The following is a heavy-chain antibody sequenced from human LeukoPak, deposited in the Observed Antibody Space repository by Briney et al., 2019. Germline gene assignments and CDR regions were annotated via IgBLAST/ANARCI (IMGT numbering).Heavy chain of an antibody. V-gene: IGHV3-11*01. Sequence: GGSLRLSCAASGFTFSDFYMTWIRQAPGKGLEWVSYSSNGGSTIYYADSVRGRFTISRDNAKNSLYLQMHSLRAEDTAVYYCATAPHSSGWYTLDYWGQGTLVTVSS. D-gene: IGHD6-19*01. CDR3: ATAPHSSGWYTLDY. J-gene: IGHJ4*02. CDR2: SSNGGSTI. CDR1: GFTFSDFY.